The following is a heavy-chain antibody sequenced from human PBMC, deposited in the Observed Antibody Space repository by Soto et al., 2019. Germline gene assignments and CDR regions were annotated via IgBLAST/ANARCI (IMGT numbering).Heavy chain of an antibody. Sequence: PSETLSLTCAVYGGSFSGYYWSWIRQPPGKGLEWIGEINHSGSTNYNPSLKSRVTISVDTSKNQFSLKLSSVTAADTAVYYCARPQNRYGNVKTFDYWGKGTLVTVPS. CDR2: INHSGST. CDR3: ARPQNRYGNVKTFDY. J-gene: IGHJ4*02. CDR1: GGSFSGYY. V-gene: IGHV4-34*01. D-gene: IGHD5-18*01.